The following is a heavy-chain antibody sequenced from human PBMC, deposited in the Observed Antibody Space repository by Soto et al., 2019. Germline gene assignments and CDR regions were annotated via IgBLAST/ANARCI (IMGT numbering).Heavy chain of an antibody. Sequence: QITLKESGPTLVKPTQTLTLTCTFSGFSLNTNGAGVVWIRQPPGKALEWLALIYWDDDKRYSPSLKSRLTIFKDASKNQVILTMTNMDPVDTATYYCAHRDPQSRDNWNGGWFDPWGQGTLVTVSS. J-gene: IGHJ5*02. D-gene: IGHD1-20*01. CDR2: IYWDDDK. V-gene: IGHV2-5*02. CDR1: GFSLNTNGAG. CDR3: AHRDPQSRDNWNGGWFDP.